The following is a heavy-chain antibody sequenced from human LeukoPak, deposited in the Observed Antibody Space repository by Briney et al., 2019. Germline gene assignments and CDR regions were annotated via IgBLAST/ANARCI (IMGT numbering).Heavy chain of an antibody. Sequence: PSETPSLTCTVSGYSISSGYYWGWIRQPPGKGLEWIGSIYHSGSTYYNPSLKSRVTISVDTSKNQFSLKLSSVTAADTGVYYCAREWFGEFLHAFDLWGQGTMVTVSS. CDR3: AREWFGEFLHAFDL. D-gene: IGHD3-10*01. CDR1: GYSISSGYY. J-gene: IGHJ3*01. V-gene: IGHV4-38-2*02. CDR2: IYHSGST.